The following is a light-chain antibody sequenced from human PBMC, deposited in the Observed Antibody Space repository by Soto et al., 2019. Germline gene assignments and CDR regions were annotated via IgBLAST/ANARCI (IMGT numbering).Light chain of an antibody. J-gene: IGLJ1*01. CDR3: SSYTSSSTLYV. V-gene: IGLV2-14*01. CDR1: SSDVGGYNY. Sequence: QSLLTQPASVSGSPGQSITISCTGTSSDVGGYNYVSWYQQHPGKAPKLMIYDVSNRPSGVSNRFSGSKSGNTASLTISGLQAEDEADYYGSSYTSSSTLYVFGPVTK. CDR2: DVS.